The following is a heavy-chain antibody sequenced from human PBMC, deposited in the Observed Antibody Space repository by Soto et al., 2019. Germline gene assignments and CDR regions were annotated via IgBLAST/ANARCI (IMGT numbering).Heavy chain of an antibody. CDR2: IYYSGST. D-gene: IGHD3-22*01. V-gene: IGHV4-31*03. Sequence: QVQLQESGPGLVKPSQTLSLTCTVSGGSIRSGGYYWSWIRQHPGKGLEWIGYIYYSGSTYYNPSLKSRVTISVDTSKNQFSLKLSSVTAADTAVYYCARLFYYDSSGFDYWGQGTLVTVSS. CDR1: GGSIRSGGYY. J-gene: IGHJ4*02. CDR3: ARLFYYDSSGFDY.